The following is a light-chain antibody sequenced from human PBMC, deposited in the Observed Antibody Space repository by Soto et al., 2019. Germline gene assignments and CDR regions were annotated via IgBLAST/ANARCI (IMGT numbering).Light chain of an antibody. CDR2: GAS. J-gene: IGKJ1*01. CDR3: QHYNKWPRPWT. V-gene: IGKV3-15*01. CDR1: QSVGSN. Sequence: EIVLTQSPATLSVSPGERATLSCRASQSVGSNLAWYQHKPGQAPRLLIDGASTRASGIPDRFTGGGSGTEFTLTISSLQSEDSAIYYCQHYNKWPRPWTFGQGTKVEVK.